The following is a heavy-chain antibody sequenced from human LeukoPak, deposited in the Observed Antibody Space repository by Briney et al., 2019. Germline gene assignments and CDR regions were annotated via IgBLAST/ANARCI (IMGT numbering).Heavy chain of an antibody. CDR2: IKQDGSEK. CDR3: ARGEWLGPLYYYYMDV. CDR1: GFTFSSYW. J-gene: IGHJ6*03. V-gene: IGHV3-7*01. D-gene: IGHD6-19*01. Sequence: GGSLRLSCAASGFTFSSYWMSWVRQAPGKGLEWVANIKQDGSEKYYVDSVKGRFTISRDNAKNSLYLQMNSLRAEDTAVYYCARGEWLGPLYYYYMDVWGKGTTVTVSS.